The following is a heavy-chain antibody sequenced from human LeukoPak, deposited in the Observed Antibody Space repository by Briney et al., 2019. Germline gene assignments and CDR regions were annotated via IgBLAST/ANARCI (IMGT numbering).Heavy chain of an antibody. CDR3: AREVLGAFDI. CDR2: IKQDGSEK. V-gene: IGHV3-7*01. J-gene: IGHJ3*02. D-gene: IGHD5/OR15-5a*01. Sequence: GGSLRLSCTASGFTSGDYALSWVRQAPGKGLEWVANIKQDGSEKYYVDSVKGRFTISRDNAKNSLYLQMNSLRAEDTAVYYCAREVLGAFDIWGQETMVTVSS. CDR1: GFTSGDYA.